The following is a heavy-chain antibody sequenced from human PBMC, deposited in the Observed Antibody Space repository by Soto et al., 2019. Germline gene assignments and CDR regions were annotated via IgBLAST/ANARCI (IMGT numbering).Heavy chain of an antibody. CDR2: ISAYNGNT. J-gene: IGHJ5*02. D-gene: IGHD2-15*01. V-gene: IGHV1-18*01. CDR1: GYTFTSYG. CDR3: ARGSRVPHIRILDP. Sequence: ASVKVSCKASGYTFTSYGISWVRQAPGQRLDWMGWISAYNGNTNYAQKLQGRVTMTTDTSTSTAYMELRSLRSDDTAVYYCARGSRVPHIRILDPWGQGTLVTVSS.